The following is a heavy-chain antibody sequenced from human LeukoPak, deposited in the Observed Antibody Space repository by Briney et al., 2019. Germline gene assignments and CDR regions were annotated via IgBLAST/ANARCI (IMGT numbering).Heavy chain of an antibody. CDR1: GYTSTNYA. V-gene: IGHV7-4-1*02. Sequence: ASVKVSCKPSGYTSTNYATNWGRQALGQGLEWRGWINTNTGNPTYAQGFTGRFVFSLDTSVSTAYLQISSLKAEDTAVYYCARDQTTVTTSGDDYWGQGTLVTVSS. J-gene: IGHJ4*02. CDR2: INTNTGNP. CDR3: ARDQTTVTTSGDDY. D-gene: IGHD4-17*01.